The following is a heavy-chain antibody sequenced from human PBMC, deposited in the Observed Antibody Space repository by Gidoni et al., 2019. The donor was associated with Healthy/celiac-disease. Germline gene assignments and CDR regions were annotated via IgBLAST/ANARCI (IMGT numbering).Heavy chain of an antibody. Sequence: QVQIQQWGAGLLKPSETLSLTCAVYGGSFSGYYWSWIRQPPGKGLGWIGEINHSGSTNYNPSLKSRVTISVDTSKNQFSLKLSSVTAADTAVYYCASKLRGYSYGYIDYWGQGTLVTVSS. V-gene: IGHV4-34*01. CDR2: INHSGST. CDR3: ASKLRGYSYGYIDY. CDR1: GGSFSGYY. D-gene: IGHD5-18*01. J-gene: IGHJ4*02.